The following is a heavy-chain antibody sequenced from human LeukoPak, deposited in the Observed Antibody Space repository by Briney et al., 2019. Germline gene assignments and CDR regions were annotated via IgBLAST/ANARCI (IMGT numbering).Heavy chain of an antibody. CDR1: GYTFTGYY. D-gene: IGHD6-13*01. J-gene: IGHJ4*02. CDR2: IYPNSGGT. CDR3: ARGIAAAGSPHFDY. Sequence: ASVKVSCKASGYTFTGYYMHWVRQAPGQGLEWMGWIYPNSGGTNYAQKFQGRVTMTRDTSISTAYMELSSLRSEDTAVYYCARGIAAAGSPHFDYWGQGTLVTVSS. V-gene: IGHV1-2*02.